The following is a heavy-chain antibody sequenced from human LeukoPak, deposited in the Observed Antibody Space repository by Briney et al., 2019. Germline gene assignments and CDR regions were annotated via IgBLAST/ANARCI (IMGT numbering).Heavy chain of an antibody. V-gene: IGHV1-46*01. CDR2: INPGSGTT. CDR1: GYTFTSYY. Sequence: GASVKVSCKASGYTFTSYYIHWMRQAPGQGLEWMGIINPGSGTTTYAQKFQGRVTMTRDTSTSTVHMELSSLRSEDTALYYCARGISGGSTVTYFFDYWGQGTLVTVSS. J-gene: IGHJ4*02. D-gene: IGHD4-11*01. CDR3: ARGISGGSTVTYFFDY.